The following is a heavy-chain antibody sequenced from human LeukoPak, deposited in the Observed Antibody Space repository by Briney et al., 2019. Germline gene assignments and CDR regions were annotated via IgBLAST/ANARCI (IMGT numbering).Heavy chain of an antibody. CDR2: VSSDGGST. V-gene: IGHV3-64*01. CDR1: GFTFSMYA. Sequence: GGSLRLSCAASGFTFSMYAMHWVRQAPGKGLEYVSAVSSDGGSTYYANSVKGRFTISRDNSKNTLYLQMGSLRAEDMAVYYCVNYGMDVWGQGTTVTVSS. J-gene: IGHJ6*02. CDR3: VNYGMDV.